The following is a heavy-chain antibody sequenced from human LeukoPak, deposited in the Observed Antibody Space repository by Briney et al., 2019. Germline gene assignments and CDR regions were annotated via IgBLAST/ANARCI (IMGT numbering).Heavy chain of an antibody. CDR3: ARTPRYDFWSGYLFDY. J-gene: IGHJ4*02. CDR2: ISAYTGDT. CDR1: GYTFTTYG. Sequence: ASVKVSCKASGYTFTTYGVGWVRQAPGQGLEWMGWISAYTGDTSYAQKLQGRVTMTTETSTSTAYMELRSLRSDDTAVYYCARTPRYDFWSGYLFDYWGQGTLVTVSS. D-gene: IGHD3-3*01. V-gene: IGHV1-18*01.